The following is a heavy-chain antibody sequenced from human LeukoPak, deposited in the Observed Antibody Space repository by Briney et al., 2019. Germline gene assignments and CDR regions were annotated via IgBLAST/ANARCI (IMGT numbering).Heavy chain of an antibody. D-gene: IGHD4-11*01. J-gene: IGHJ4*02. V-gene: IGHV1-2*02. Sequence: ASVKVSCKASGGTFSSYAISWVRQAPGQGLEWMGWINPNSGGTNYAQKFQGRVTMTRDTSISTAYMELSRLRSDDTAVYYCAREGHSPDYWGQGTLVTVSS. CDR1: GGTFSSYA. CDR2: INPNSGGT. CDR3: AREGHSPDY.